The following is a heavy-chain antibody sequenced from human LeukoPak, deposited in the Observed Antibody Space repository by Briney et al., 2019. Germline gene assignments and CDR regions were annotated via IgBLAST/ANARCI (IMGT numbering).Heavy chain of an antibody. D-gene: IGHD5-24*01. V-gene: IGHV3-23*01. CDR1: GLTFSSYA. CDR2: ISGSGGST. Sequence: GGSLRLSCATSGLTFSSYAMTWVRQAPGKGLEWVSGISGSGGSTDYADSVKGRFTISRDNSKNTLYLQMNSLRAEDTAVYYCASGRDGYKKYNWFDPWGQGTLVTVSS. CDR3: ASGRDGYKKYNWFDP. J-gene: IGHJ5*02.